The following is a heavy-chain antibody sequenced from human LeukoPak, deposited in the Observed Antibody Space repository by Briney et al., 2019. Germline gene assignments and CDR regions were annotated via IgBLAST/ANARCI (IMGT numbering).Heavy chain of an antibody. CDR3: ARADRLHGGPYLIGP. J-gene: IGHJ5*02. V-gene: IGHV1-2*02. CDR1: GYSFTDYY. D-gene: IGHD2-21*01. CDR2: INPNSGGT. Sequence: ASVKVSCKTSGYSFTDYYMHWVRQAPGQGLEWMGWINPNSGGTSSAQKFQGRVAMTRDTSITTVYMEVSWLTSDDTAIYYCARADRLHGGPYLIGPWGQGTLVTVSS.